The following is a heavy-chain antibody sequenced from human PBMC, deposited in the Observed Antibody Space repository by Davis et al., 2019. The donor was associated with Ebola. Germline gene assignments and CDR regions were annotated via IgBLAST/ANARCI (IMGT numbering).Heavy chain of an antibody. CDR2: ISYDGSNK. CDR1: GFTFSSYA. CDR3: ARDPSQYSSSSVPGGAFDI. V-gene: IGHV3-30-3*01. J-gene: IGHJ3*02. Sequence: PGGSLRLSCAASGFTFSSYAMHWVRQAPGKGLEWVAVISYDGSNKYYADSVKGRFTISRDNSKNTLYLQMNSLRAEDTAVYYCARDPSQYSSSSVPGGAFDIWGQGTMVTVSS. D-gene: IGHD6-6*01.